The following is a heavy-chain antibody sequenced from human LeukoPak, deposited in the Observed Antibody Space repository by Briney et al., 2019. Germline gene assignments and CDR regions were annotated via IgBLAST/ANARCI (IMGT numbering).Heavy chain of an antibody. Sequence: ASVKVSCKASGGTFSSYAISWVRQAPGQGLEWMGGIIPIFGTANYAQKFQGKVTITTDESTSTAYMELSSLRSEDTAVYYCAREPYRGQFDYWGQGTLVTVSS. CDR2: IIPIFGTA. V-gene: IGHV1-69*05. J-gene: IGHJ4*02. CDR1: GGTFSSYA. D-gene: IGHD1-14*01. CDR3: AREPYRGQFDY.